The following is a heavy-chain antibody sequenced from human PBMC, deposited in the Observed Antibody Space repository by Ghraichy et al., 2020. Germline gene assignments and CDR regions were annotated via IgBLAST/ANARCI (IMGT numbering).Heavy chain of an antibody. CDR3: ARFSQLLPYYYYYMDV. CDR2: ISAYNGDT. Sequence: ASAKVSCKASGFPFTNYAITWVRQAPGQGLEWMGWISAYNGDTIYAQKFQGRVTMTADTPTSTAYMELRSLRSDDTAVYYCARFSQLLPYYYYYMDVWGKGTTVTVSS. D-gene: IGHD2-2*01. J-gene: IGHJ6*03. V-gene: IGHV1-18*01. CDR1: GFPFTNYA.